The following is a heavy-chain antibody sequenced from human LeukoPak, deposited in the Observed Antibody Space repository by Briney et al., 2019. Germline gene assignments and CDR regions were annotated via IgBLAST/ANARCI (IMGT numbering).Heavy chain of an antibody. J-gene: IGHJ4*02. Sequence: SVKVSCKASGGTFSSYAISWVRQAPGQGLEWMGGIIPIFGTANYAQKFQGRVTITADESTSTAYLQWSSLKDSDTAMYYCARQLCSGGSCYLDYWGQGTLVTVSS. CDR1: GGTFSSYA. V-gene: IGHV1-69*01. D-gene: IGHD2-15*01. CDR2: IIPIFGTA. CDR3: ARQLCSGGSCYLDY.